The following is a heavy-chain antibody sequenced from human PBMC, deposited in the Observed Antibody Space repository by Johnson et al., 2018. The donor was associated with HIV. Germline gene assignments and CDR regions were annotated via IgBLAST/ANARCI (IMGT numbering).Heavy chain of an antibody. CDR2: IWYDGSNK. J-gene: IGHJ3*02. V-gene: IGHV3-33*01. Sequence: QVQLVESGGGVVQPGRSLRLSCAASGFTFSSYGMHWVRQAPGKGLEWVAVIWYDGSNKYYADSVKGRFTISRDNSKNTLYLQMNSLRAEDTAVYYCARESGVRYFDRLAGWAFDIWGQGTMVTVSS. CDR1: GFTFSSYG. D-gene: IGHD3-9*01. CDR3: ARESGVRYFDRLAGWAFDI.